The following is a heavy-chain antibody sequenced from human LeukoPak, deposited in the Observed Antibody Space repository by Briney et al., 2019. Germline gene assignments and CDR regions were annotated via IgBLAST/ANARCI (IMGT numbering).Heavy chain of an antibody. Sequence: ASVPVSCKVSGYTLPELSMHWVGQDPGKAREWMGGFDPEDGETIYPQKFQGRVTMTEDTSTYTAYMELSSLRSEDTAVYYCATALGYCTNGVCYTFRLRYGMDVCGQGTTGTVSS. V-gene: IGHV1-24*01. CDR1: GYTLPELS. D-gene: IGHD2-8*01. J-gene: IGHJ6*02. CDR2: FDPEDGET. CDR3: ATALGYCTNGVCYTFRLRYGMDV.